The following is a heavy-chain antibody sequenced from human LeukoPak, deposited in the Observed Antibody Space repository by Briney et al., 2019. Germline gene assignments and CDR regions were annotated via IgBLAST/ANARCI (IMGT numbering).Heavy chain of an antibody. D-gene: IGHD3-22*01. J-gene: IGHJ4*02. V-gene: IGHV1-2*02. CDR3: ARPIGRQNYYDSSGYLDY. CDR2: INPNSGGT. Sequence: ASVKVSCKASGYTFTDYFMHWVRQAPGQGLEWIGWINPNSGGTSNAQKFQGRVTMTRDTSISTAYMELSRLRSDDTAVYYCARPIGRQNYYDSSGYLDYWGQGTLVSVSS. CDR1: GYTFTDYF.